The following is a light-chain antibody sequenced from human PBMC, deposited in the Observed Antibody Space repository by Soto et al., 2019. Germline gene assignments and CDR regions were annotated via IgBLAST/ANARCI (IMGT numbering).Light chain of an antibody. CDR3: QSYDSSLRGSV. Sequence: QSVLTQPPSVSGAPGQRVTISCTGSSSNTGAGYDVHWYQQFPGTAPKLLIYGNSNRPSGVPDRFSGSKSGTSASLAITGLQAEDEADYYCQSYDSSLRGSVFGGGTKVTVL. J-gene: IGLJ2*01. CDR2: GNS. CDR1: SSNTGAGYD. V-gene: IGLV1-40*01.